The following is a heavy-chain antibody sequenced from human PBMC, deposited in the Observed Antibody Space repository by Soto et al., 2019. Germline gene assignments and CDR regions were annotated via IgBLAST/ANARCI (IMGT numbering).Heavy chain of an antibody. CDR3: ASRIAGTTFYYYYGMDV. V-gene: IGHV1-3*01. J-gene: IGHJ6*02. Sequence: ASVKVSCKASGYTFTSYAMQWVRQAPGQRLEWMGWINAGNGNTKFSQKFQGRVTITRDTSASTAYMELSSLRSEDTAVYYCASRIAGTTFYYYYGMDVWGQGTTVTVSS. CDR2: INAGNGNT. CDR1: GYTFTSYA. D-gene: IGHD1-7*01.